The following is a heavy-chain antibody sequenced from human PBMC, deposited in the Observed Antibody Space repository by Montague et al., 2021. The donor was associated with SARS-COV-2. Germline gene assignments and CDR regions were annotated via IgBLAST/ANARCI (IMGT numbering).Heavy chain of an antibody. CDR2: INHSGSS. Sequence: SETLSLTCAVYGGSFSDYYWTWICQPPGQGLERIGEINHSGSSNSNPSLKNRVSISVYKSTNQNSLKLTTVTAADTATSYCSRGQVTIFAVLIMLPAAGAIDVWGQGTPVTVSS. CDR3: SRGQVTIFAVLIMLPAAGAIDV. J-gene: IGHJ4*02. V-gene: IGHV4-34*01. CDR1: GGSFSDYY. D-gene: IGHD3-3*01.